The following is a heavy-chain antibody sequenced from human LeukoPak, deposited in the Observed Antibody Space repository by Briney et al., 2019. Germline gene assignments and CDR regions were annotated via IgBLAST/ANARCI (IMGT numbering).Heavy chain of an antibody. J-gene: IGHJ4*02. Sequence: GGSLRLSCAASGFTFSSYGMHWVRQAPGKGLEWVAVISYDGSNKYYADSVRGRFTISRGNSKNTLYLQMNSLRAEDTAVYYCAKAGPYSSGWYYFDYWGQGTLVTVSS. CDR3: AKAGPYSSGWYYFDY. CDR2: ISYDGSNK. D-gene: IGHD6-19*01. V-gene: IGHV3-30*18. CDR1: GFTFSSYG.